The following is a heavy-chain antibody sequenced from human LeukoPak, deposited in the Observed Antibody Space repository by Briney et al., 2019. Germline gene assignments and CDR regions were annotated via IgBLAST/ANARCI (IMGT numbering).Heavy chain of an antibody. CDR2: MNPKSGNT. D-gene: IGHD3-3*01. CDR1: GYTFTSYD. Sequence: VSVKVSCKASGYTFTSYDINWVRQATGQGLEWMGWMNPKSGNTGYAQKFQGRVTMTRNTSISTAYMELGSLRSEDTAVYYCARGSFWCVNDGMDVWGQGTTVTVSS. V-gene: IGHV1-8*01. J-gene: IGHJ6*02. CDR3: ARGSFWCVNDGMDV.